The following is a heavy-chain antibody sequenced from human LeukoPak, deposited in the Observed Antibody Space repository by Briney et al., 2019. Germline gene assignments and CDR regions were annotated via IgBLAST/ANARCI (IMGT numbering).Heavy chain of an antibody. J-gene: IGHJ4*02. CDR1: GYTFTSYG. CDR3: ATPGGGELNAYYDY. D-gene: IGHD1-7*01. V-gene: IGHV1-18*01. CDR2: ISAYNGNT. Sequence: ASVKVSCKASGYTFTSYGISWVRQAPGQGLEWMGWISAYNGNTNYAEKFQGRVTMTTDTSTSTAYMELRSLKPDDTAVCYCATPGGGELNAYYDYWGQGTLVTVSP.